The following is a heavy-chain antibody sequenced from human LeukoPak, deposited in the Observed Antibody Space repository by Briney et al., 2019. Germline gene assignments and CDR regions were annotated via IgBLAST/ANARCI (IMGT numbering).Heavy chain of an antibody. D-gene: IGHD6-19*01. Sequence: GASVKVSCKASGYTFTGYYMHWVRQAPGQGLEWMGWISAYNGNTNYAQKLQGRVTMTTDTSTSTAYMELRSLRSDDTAVYYCAREGGRAVAGLGDYWGQGTLVTVSS. CDR1: GYTFTGYY. V-gene: IGHV1-18*04. CDR3: AREGGRAVAGLGDY. CDR2: ISAYNGNT. J-gene: IGHJ4*02.